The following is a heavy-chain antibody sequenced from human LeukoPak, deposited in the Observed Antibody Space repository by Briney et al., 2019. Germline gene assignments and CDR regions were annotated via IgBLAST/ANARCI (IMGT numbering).Heavy chain of an antibody. J-gene: IGHJ4*02. Sequence: GGSLRLSCAASGFTVSSNYMSWVRQAPGKGLEWVAVISYDGSNKYYADSVKGRFTISRDNSKNTLYLQMNSLRAEDTAVYYCAKDHYAVLYYFDYWGQGTLVTVSS. D-gene: IGHD2-2*01. CDR3: AKDHYAVLYYFDY. V-gene: IGHV3-30*18. CDR2: ISYDGSNK. CDR1: GFTVSSNY.